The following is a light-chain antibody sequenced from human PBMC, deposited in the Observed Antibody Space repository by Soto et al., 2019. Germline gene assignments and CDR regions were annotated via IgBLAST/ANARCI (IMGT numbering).Light chain of an antibody. Sequence: QSGLTQTASVSGSPGQSITMSCTGSRSDVGGYNYVSWYQQHPGKAPKLMIYEVNKRPSGVPDRFSGSKSGNTASLTVSGLQAEDEADYYCSSYAGSSNVFGTGTKLTVL. CDR3: SSYAGSSNV. V-gene: IGLV2-8*01. CDR2: EVN. J-gene: IGLJ1*01. CDR1: RSDVGGYNY.